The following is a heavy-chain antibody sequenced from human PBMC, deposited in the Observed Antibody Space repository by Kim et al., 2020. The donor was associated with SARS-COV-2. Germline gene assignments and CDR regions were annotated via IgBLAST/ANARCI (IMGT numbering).Heavy chain of an antibody. CDR1: GFTFSSYG. V-gene: IGHV3-30*18. D-gene: IGHD3-16*01. Sequence: GGSLRLSCAASGFTFSSYGMHWVRQAPGKGLEWVAVISYGGSNKYYADSVKGRFTISRDSSKNTLYLQMNSLGAEDTAVYYCAKDHDDAFYYYYYMDVWGKGTTVTVSS. CDR3: AKDHDDAFYYYYYMDV. J-gene: IGHJ6*03. CDR2: ISYGGSNK.